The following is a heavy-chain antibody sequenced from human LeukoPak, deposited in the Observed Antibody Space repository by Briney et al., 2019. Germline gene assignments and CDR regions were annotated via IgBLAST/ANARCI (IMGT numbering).Heavy chain of an antibody. CDR1: GYTFTSYG. CDR2: ISAYNGNT. V-gene: IGHV1-18*01. Sequence: ASVKVSCKASGYTFTSYGISWVRQAPGQGLEWMGWISAYNGNTNYAQKLQGRVTMNTDTSTSTAYMELRSLRSDDTAVYYCARGYDSSGYISQVAEYFQHWGQGTLVTVSS. J-gene: IGHJ1*01. CDR3: ARGYDSSGYISQVAEYFQH. D-gene: IGHD3-22*01.